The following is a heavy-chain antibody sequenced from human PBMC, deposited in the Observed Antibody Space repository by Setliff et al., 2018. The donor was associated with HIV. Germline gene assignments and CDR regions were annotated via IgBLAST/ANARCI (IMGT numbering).Heavy chain of an antibody. CDR1: GGSFSGYY. Sequence: KPSETLSLTCTVYGGSFSGYYWIWIRQPPGKGLEWIGEINHSGSTNYNPSLKSRVTISVDTSKNQFSLQRSSVTAADTAVYYCARGRAAAVGRLWFDPWGQGTLVTVSS. J-gene: IGHJ5*02. V-gene: IGHV4-34*01. D-gene: IGHD6-13*01. CDR3: ARGRAAAVGRLWFDP. CDR2: INHSGST.